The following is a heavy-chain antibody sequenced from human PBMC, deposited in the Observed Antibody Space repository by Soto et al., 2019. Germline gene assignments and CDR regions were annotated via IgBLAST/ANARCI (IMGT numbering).Heavy chain of an antibody. CDR1: GYTFTSYD. D-gene: IGHD3-3*01. Sequence: GASVKVSCKASGYTFTSYDINWVRHATGQGXEWMGWMNPNSGNTGYAQKFQGRVTMTRNTSISTAYMELSSLRSEDTAVYYCAREGSYDFWSGYTALGRDYYYGMDVWGQGNTVTVSS. V-gene: IGHV1-8*01. CDR3: AREGSYDFWSGYTALGRDYYYGMDV. CDR2: MNPNSGNT. J-gene: IGHJ6*02.